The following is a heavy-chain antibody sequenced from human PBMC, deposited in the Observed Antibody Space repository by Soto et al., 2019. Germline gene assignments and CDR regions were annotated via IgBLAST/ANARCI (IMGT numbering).Heavy chain of an antibody. J-gene: IGHJ4*02. CDR3: ARSFGWYAIDQ. CDR1: SASIISEQR. D-gene: IGHD6-19*01. CDR2: IHHSGGT. Sequence: QMQLQESGPGLVKPSETLSLTCAVSSASIISEQRWSWVRQPPGKGLEWIGGIHHSGGTNNNPSLRSRVTMSVDKSKNQFSLNLNSVTAADTAVYYCARSFGWYAIDQWGQGTLVIVSS. V-gene: IGHV4-4*02.